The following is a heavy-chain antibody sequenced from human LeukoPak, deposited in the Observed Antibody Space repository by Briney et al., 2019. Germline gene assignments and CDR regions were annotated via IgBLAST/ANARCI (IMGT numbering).Heavy chain of an antibody. CDR2: ISWDGGST. CDR3: AKDIIYDSSGYPDY. J-gene: IGHJ4*02. Sequence: PGGSLRLSCAASGFTFDDYTMHWVRQAPGKGLEWVSLISWDGGSTYYADSVKGRFTISRDNSKNSLYLQMNSLRTEDTALYYCAKDIIYDSSGYPDYWGQGTLVTVSS. CDR1: GFTFDDYT. D-gene: IGHD3-22*01. V-gene: IGHV3-43*01.